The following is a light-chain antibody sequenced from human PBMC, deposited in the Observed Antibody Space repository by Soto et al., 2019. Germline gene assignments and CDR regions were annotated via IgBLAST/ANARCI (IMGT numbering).Light chain of an antibody. J-gene: IGKJ4*01. Sequence: EIVLTQSPGTLSLSPGERATLSCRASQSVSSSYLAWSQQKPGQAPRLLIYGASSRATGIPDRFSGSGSGTDFTLTISRLEPEDFAEYYCHQYDSSPLTFGGGTKVEIK. CDR3: HQYDSSPLT. CDR1: QSVSSSY. V-gene: IGKV3-20*01. CDR2: GAS.